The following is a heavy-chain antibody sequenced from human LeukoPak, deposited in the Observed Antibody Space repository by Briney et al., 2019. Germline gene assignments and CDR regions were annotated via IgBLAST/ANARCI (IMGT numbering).Heavy chain of an antibody. V-gene: IGHV3-49*04. D-gene: IGHD7-27*01. CDR3: TRVSGAPAFDI. CDR2: FRSKTYGGAT. J-gene: IGHJ3*02. CDR1: GFTLGDYT. Sequence: GGSLRLSCAASGFTLGDYTMNGVREAPGKGREGVAFFRSKTYGGATEYAASVKGRFIISSADSQRIVYLQINNLKAEDTAMYYCTRVSGAPAFDIWGQGTMVTVSS.